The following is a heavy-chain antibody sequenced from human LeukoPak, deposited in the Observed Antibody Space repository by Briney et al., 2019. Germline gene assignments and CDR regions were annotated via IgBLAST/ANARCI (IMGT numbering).Heavy chain of an antibody. J-gene: IGHJ3*02. D-gene: IGHD3-10*01. CDR3: ARGGSGAFDI. CDR1: GYSISSGYY. Sequence: PSETLSLTCAVSGYSISSGYYWGWIRQPPGKGLEWIGSIYHSGSTYYNPSLKSRVTISVDTSKNQFSLKLSSVTAADTAVYYCARGGSGAFDIWGQGTMVTVSS. CDR2: IYHSGST. V-gene: IGHV4-38-2*01.